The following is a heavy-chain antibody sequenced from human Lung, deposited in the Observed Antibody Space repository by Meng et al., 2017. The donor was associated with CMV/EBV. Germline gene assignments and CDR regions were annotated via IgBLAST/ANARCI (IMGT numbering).Heavy chain of an antibody. CDR3: ARDKESRYCSGVRCHSSVNWFAP. D-gene: IGHD2-15*01. CDR1: GFTVSINS. CDR2: ISSDDDT. J-gene: IGHJ5*02. Sequence: GESXKISCAASGFTVSINSMSWVRQAPGKGLEWVSLISSDDDTFYADSVKGRFTISRDKSKNTLYLQMNSLRADDTAVYYCARDKESRYCSGVRCHSSVNWFAPXGQGXLVTVSS. V-gene: IGHV3-53*01.